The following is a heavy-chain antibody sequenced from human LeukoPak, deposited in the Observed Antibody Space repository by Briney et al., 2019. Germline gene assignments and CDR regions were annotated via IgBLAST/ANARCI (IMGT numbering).Heavy chain of an antibody. J-gene: IGHJ4*02. CDR1: GFTFSSYD. Sequence: PGRSLRLSCAASGFTFSSYDMHWVRQAPGKGLEWVAVISYDGSNKYYADSVKGRFTISRDNSKNTLYLQMNSLRAEDTAVYYCAKGPVYYDFWSGNLFDYWGQGTLVTVSS. CDR2: ISYDGSNK. D-gene: IGHD3-3*01. CDR3: AKGPVYYDFWSGNLFDY. V-gene: IGHV3-30*18.